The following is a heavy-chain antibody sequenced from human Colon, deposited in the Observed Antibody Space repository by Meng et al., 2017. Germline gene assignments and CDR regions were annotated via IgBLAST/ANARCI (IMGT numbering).Heavy chain of an antibody. D-gene: IGHD3-22*01. V-gene: IGHV4-34*01. CDR2: INHSGST. CDR3: ARVCPPEYYYDSSGYLNWFDP. J-gene: IGHJ5*02. CDR1: GGSFSGYY. Sequence: QVQLRQWGAGLLKPSGTLPLTCAVYGGSFSGYYWSWIRQPPGKGLEWIGEINHSGSTNYNPSLKSRVTISVDTSKNQFSLKLSSVTAADTAVYYCARVCPPEYYYDSSGYLNWFDPWGQGTLVTVSS.